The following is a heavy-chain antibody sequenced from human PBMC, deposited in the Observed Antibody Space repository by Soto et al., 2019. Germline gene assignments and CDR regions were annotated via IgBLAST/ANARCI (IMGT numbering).Heavy chain of an antibody. Sequence: PGGSLRLSCAASGFTFSSYEMNWVRQAPGKGLEWVSYISSSGSTIYYADSVKGRFTISRDNAKSSLYLQMNSLRAEDTAVYYCARDSFTIFGVVRYYYYGMDVWGQGTTVTVS. CDR2: ISSSGSTI. V-gene: IGHV3-48*03. J-gene: IGHJ6*02. CDR3: ARDSFTIFGVVRYYYYGMDV. CDR1: GFTFSSYE. D-gene: IGHD3-3*01.